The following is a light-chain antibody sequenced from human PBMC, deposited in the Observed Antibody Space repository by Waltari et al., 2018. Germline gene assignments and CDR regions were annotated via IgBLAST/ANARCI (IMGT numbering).Light chain of an antibody. Sequence: DVEMTQSPVSLPVRLGQPASISCRSSQSLVHSDGRTYLNWFQQRPGQSPRRLIYKVSNRESGVPDRFSGSGSGTDVTLKISRVEAEDIAVYYCMQTTHSPRTFGQGTKVEI. CDR2: KVS. V-gene: IGKV2-30*02. J-gene: IGKJ1*01. CDR1: QSLVHSDGRTY. CDR3: MQTTHSPRT.